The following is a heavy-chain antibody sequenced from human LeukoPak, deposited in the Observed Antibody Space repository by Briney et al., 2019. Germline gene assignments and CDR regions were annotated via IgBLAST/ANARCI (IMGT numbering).Heavy chain of an antibody. CDR2: ISGSGGSA. J-gene: IGHJ5*02. Sequence: GESLKISCATSGFTFSNYAMNWVRQAPGKGLEWVSSISGSGGSAYYAGSVKGRFTISRDNSKNTLDLQMNSLRAEDTAVYFCAKDSVELWGTGAPIWFAPWGQGTLVTVSS. V-gene: IGHV3-23*01. CDR3: AKDSVELWGTGAPIWFAP. CDR1: GFTFSNYA. D-gene: IGHD3-10*01.